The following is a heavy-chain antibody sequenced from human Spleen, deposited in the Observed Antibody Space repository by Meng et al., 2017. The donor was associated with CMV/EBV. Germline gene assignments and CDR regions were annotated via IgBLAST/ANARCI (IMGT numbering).Heavy chain of an antibody. J-gene: IGHJ4*02. Sequence: GESLKISCAASGFTFNNYAMHWVRQAPGKGLEWVSAISASGGSTYYADSVKGRFTISRDNSKNTLYLQMNSLRAEDTAVYYCAKCVLMDYFEYWGQGTLVTVSS. CDR1: GFTFNNYA. D-gene: IGHD2-8*01. V-gene: IGHV3-23*01. CDR2: ISASGGST. CDR3: AKCVLMDYFEY.